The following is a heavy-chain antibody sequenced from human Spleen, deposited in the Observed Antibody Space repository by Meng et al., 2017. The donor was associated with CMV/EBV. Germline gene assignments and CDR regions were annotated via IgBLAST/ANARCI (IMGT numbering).Heavy chain of an antibody. CDR1: GFTFSTYT. CDR3: ARDPLIVIVPSTTNWFDP. V-gene: IGHV3-21*01. J-gene: IGHJ5*02. Sequence: GGSLRLSCAASGFTFSTYTMNWVRQAPGKGLEWVSSISSNSDYISYADSVRGRFTISRDNAKNSVYLQMTGLRAEDTAVYYCARDPLIVIVPSTTNWFDPWGQGTLVTVSS. D-gene: IGHD2/OR15-2a*01. CDR2: ISSNSDYI.